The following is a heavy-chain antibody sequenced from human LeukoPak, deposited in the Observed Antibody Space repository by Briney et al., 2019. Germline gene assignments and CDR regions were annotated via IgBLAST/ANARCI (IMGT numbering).Heavy chain of an antibody. CDR2: INAGNGNT. V-gene: IGHV1-3*01. CDR3: ARDRGGTGDFDY. Sequence: ASVKVSCKASGGTFSSYAVSWVRQAPGQRLEWMGWINAGNGNTKYSQKFQGRVTITRDTSASTAYVELSSLRSEDTAVYYCARDRGGTGDFDYWGQGTLVTVSS. CDR1: GGTFSSYA. D-gene: IGHD1-1*01. J-gene: IGHJ4*02.